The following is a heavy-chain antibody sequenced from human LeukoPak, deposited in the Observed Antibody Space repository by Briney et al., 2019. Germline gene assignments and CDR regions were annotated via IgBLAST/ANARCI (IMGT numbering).Heavy chain of an antibody. CDR3: ARHHDYGDYGCFDY. J-gene: IGHJ4*02. Sequence: GESLKISCKGSGYSFTSYWIGRVRQMPGRGLEWMGIIYPGDSDTRYSPSFQGQVTISADKSIRTAYLQWSSLKASDTAIYYCARHHDYGDYGCFDYWGQGTLVTVSS. D-gene: IGHD4-17*01. CDR2: IYPGDSDT. CDR1: GYSFTSYW. V-gene: IGHV5-51*01.